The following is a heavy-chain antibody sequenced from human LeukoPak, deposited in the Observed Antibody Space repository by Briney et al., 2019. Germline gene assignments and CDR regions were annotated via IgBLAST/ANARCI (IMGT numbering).Heavy chain of an antibody. CDR3: ARTNVVPAANWFDP. Sequence: ASVKVSCKASGYTFTSYGISWVRQAPGQGLEWMGWISAYNGNTNYAQKLQGRVTMTTDTSTSTAYMELRSLRFDDTAVYYCARTNVVPAANWFDPWGQGTLVTVSS. CDR2: ISAYNGNT. V-gene: IGHV1-18*01. CDR1: GYTFTSYG. J-gene: IGHJ5*02. D-gene: IGHD2-2*01.